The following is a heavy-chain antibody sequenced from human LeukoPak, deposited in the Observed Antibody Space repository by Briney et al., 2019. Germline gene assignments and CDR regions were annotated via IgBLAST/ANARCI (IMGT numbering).Heavy chain of an antibody. J-gene: IGHJ4*02. Sequence: ASVKVSCKASGYTFTSYDINWVRQATGQGLEWMGWMNPNSGEIGYAQKFQGRITMTSDTSITTAYMELSSLRSEDTAVYYCTRDLRRHDQWGQGTLGAVSS. V-gene: IGHV1-8*01. CDR2: MNPNSGEI. CDR3: TRDLRRHDQ. CDR1: GYTFTSYD.